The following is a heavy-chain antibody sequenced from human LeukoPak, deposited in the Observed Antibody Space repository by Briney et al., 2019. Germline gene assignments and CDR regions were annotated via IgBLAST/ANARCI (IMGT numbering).Heavy chain of an antibody. Sequence: SQTLSLTCTVSSASISSGDYDWSWIRQYPGKGLECIGYIYYTRNTYYNPSIKSRVTITVDTTRNQFSLKLSSVTAADTAVYYCARDSGGYQYWGQGTLVTVSS. CDR2: IYYTRNT. J-gene: IGHJ4*02. CDR1: SASISSGDYD. V-gene: IGHV4-31*03. D-gene: IGHD3-22*01. CDR3: ARDSGGYQY.